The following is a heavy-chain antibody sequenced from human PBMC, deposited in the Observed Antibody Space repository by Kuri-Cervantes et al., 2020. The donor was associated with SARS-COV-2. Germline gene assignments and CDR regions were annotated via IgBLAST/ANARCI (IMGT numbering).Heavy chain of an antibody. CDR1: GFTFSSYA. CDR3: ARVPAAMDAFDI. V-gene: IGHV3-30-3*01. J-gene: IGHJ3*02. Sequence: GESLKISCAASGFTFSSYAMHWVRQAPGKGLEWVAVISYDGSNKYYADSVKGRFTISRDNSKNTLYLQMNSLRADDTAVYYCARVPAAMDAFDIWGQGTMVTVSS. D-gene: IGHD2-2*01. CDR2: ISYDGSNK.